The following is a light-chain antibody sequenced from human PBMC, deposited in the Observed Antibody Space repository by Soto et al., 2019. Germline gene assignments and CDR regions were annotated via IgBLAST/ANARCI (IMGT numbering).Light chain of an antibody. V-gene: IGKV3D-15*01. CDR3: QQHIAWPLR. Sequence: EIVMTQSPATLSVSPGETATLSCRASQTLGNKLAWYQQKPGQAPRLLIYGASTRATGIPARFSGSGSGTGFTLTINSLQSEDFAIYYCQQHIAWPLRFGPGTKVDLK. CDR1: QTLGNK. J-gene: IGKJ3*01. CDR2: GAS.